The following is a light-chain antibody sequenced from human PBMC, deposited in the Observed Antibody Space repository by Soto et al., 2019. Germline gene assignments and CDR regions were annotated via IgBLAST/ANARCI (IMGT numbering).Light chain of an antibody. J-gene: IGLJ2*01. CDR1: SSNIGAYT. CDR2: STD. Sequence: QSVLTQPPSASGTPGQRVTISRSGSSSNIGAYTVHWYQQFPGAAPKLLIYSTDHRPSGVPDRFSGSKSGTSASLAISGLRSEDAAHYFCATWDDSLNGPLFGGGTKVTVL. CDR3: ATWDDSLNGPL. V-gene: IGLV1-44*01.